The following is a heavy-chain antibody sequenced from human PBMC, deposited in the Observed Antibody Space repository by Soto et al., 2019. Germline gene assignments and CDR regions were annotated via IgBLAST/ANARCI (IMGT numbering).Heavy chain of an antibody. CDR3: ASPPLGYCSSTSCYLGYYGMDV. V-gene: IGHV3-7*01. D-gene: IGHD2-2*01. J-gene: IGHJ6*02. CDR1: GFTFSSYW. CDR2: IKQDGSEK. Sequence: GESLKISCAASGFTFSSYWMSWVRQAPGKGLEWVANIKQDGSEKYYVDSVKGRFTISRDNAKNSLYLQMNSLRAEDTAVYYCASPPLGYCSSTSCYLGYYGMDVWGQGTTVTVSS.